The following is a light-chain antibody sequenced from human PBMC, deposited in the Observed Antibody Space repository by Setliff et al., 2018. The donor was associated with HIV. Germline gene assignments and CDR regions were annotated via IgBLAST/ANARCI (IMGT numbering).Light chain of an antibody. CDR1: SSDIGGYNF. Sequence: QSALTQPASVSGSPGQSITIPCTGTSSDIGGYNFISWYQQHPDKAPKLIIYEVTNRPSGVSDRFSGSKSGNTASLTISGLQAEDEADYYCCSNTGSNTYVFGSGTKVTVL. CDR3: CSNTGSNTYV. J-gene: IGLJ1*01. CDR2: EVT. V-gene: IGLV2-14*03.